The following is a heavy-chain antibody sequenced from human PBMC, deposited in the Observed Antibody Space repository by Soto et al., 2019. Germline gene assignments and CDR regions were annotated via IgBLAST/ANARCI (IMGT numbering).Heavy chain of an antibody. CDR3: ARTRSGYSYGAYYFDY. Sequence: QVQLVQSGAEVKKPGASVKVSCKASGYTFTSYGISWVRQAPGQGLEWMGWISAYNGNTNYAQKLQGRVTMTTDTTPSTAYMELRSLRFDDTAVYYWARTRSGYSYGAYYFDYWGQGTLVTVSS. J-gene: IGHJ4*02. V-gene: IGHV1-18*01. CDR1: GYTFTSYG. CDR2: ISAYNGNT. D-gene: IGHD5-18*01.